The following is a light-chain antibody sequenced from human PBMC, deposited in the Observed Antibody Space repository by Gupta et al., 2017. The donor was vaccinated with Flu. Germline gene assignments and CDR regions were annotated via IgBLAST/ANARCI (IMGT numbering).Light chain of an antibody. CDR1: QSLLHSNGYNY. CDR2: LGS. J-gene: IGKJ5*01. CDR3: MQALQTPPNPIT. V-gene: IGKV2-28*01. Sequence: GEPASISCRSSQSLLHSNGYNYLDWYLQKPGQSPQLLIYLGSNRASGVPDRFSGSGSGTDFTLKISRVEAEDVGVYYCMQALQTPPNPITFGQGTRLEIK.